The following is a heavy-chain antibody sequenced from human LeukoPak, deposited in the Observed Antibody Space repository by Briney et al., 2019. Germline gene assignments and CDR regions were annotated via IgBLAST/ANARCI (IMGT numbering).Heavy chain of an antibody. CDR1: GGTFSNSA. CDR3: AIRSYEDVGYYYYYYMDV. V-gene: IGHV1-69*05. D-gene: IGHD1-26*01. Sequence: SVKVSCKASGGTFSNSAISWVRQAPGQGLEWMGGTIPLFGTTNYAQKFQGRVTITTDESPSTAYMELSSLRSEDTAVYYCAIRSYEDVGYYYYYYMDVWGKGTTVTVSS. J-gene: IGHJ6*03. CDR2: TIPLFGTT.